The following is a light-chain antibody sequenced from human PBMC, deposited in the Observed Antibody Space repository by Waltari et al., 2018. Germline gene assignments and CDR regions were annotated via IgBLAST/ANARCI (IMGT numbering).Light chain of an antibody. V-gene: IGLV2-14*01. CDR3: SSYTSSSTWV. CDR2: DVT. Sequence: QSALTQPASVSGSPGQSITISCTGTSSDVGGYNYVSWYQQHPGKAPTLMIYDVTKWPSGVSNRFSGSKSGNTASLTISGLQAEDEADYYCSSYTSSSTWVFGGGTKLTVL. CDR1: SSDVGGYNY. J-gene: IGLJ3*02.